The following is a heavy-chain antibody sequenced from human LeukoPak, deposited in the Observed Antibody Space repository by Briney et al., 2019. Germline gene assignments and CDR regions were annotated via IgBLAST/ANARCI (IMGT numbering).Heavy chain of an antibody. J-gene: IGHJ4*02. D-gene: IGHD6-13*01. CDR1: GFTFSSYW. CDR2: IKQDGSEK. CDR3: GSIGSSWYEDY. V-gene: IGHV3-7*01. Sequence: LPGGSLRLSCAASGFTFSSYWMSWVRQAPGKGLEWVAYIKQDGSEKYYVDSVKGRFTISRDNAKNSLYLQMNSLRAEDTAVYYCGSIGSSWYEDYCGQGTLVTVSS.